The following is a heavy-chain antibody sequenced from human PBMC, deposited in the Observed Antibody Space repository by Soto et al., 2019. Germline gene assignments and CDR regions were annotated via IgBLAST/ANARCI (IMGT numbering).Heavy chain of an antibody. V-gene: IGHV1-18*01. CDR2: ISAHNGNT. D-gene: IGHD1-1*01. CDR1: GYAFTTYG. J-gene: IGHJ4*02. CDR3: ARGRYGDY. Sequence: SVKVSCKGSGYAFTTYGITWVRQAPGQGLEWMGWISAHNGNTNYAQKLQGRVTVTRDTSTSTAYMELRSLRSDDTAVYYCARGRYGDYWGQGAPVTVSS.